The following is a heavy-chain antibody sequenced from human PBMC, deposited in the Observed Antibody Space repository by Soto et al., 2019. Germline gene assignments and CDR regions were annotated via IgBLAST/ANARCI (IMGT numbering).Heavy chain of an antibody. CDR2: ISYDGNHE. V-gene: IGHV3-30-3*01. D-gene: IGHD6-19*01. CDR1: GFIFTTYA. CDR3: ARSSVAGTWGYYFDY. Sequence: DLVESGGGVVQPGRSLRLSCAASGFIFTTYAMHWVRQAPGKGLEWVAVISYDGNHEYYADSVRGRFTISRDNSKNTLYQQMDSLRADDTALYYCARSSVAGTWGYYFDYWGQGALVTVSS. J-gene: IGHJ4*02.